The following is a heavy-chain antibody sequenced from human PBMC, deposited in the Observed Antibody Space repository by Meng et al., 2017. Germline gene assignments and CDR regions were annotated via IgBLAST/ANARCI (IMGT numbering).Heavy chain of an antibody. Sequence: GESLKISCAASGFTFSSYAMHWVRQAPGQGLEWMGRINPNSGGTNYAQKFQGRVTMTRDTSISTAYMELSRLRSDDTAVYYCARDLGYYDFWTMIEALDYWGQGTLVTVSS. CDR1: GFTFSSYA. V-gene: IGHV1-2*06. CDR3: ARDLGYYDFWTMIEALDY. CDR2: INPNSGGT. J-gene: IGHJ4*02. D-gene: IGHD3-3*01.